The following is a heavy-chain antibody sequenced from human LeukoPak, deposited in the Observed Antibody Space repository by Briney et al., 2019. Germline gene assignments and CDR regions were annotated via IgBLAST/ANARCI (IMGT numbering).Heavy chain of an antibody. J-gene: IGHJ4*02. Sequence: ASVKVSCKAAGYTFSRYGISWVRQAPGQGLEWMGWISAYNGHTKFAQKLQDRVTMTTDTSMNTAYMELRSLRSDDTAVYYCARDYSGTYFDFWGQGTLVTVSS. CDR2: ISAYNGHT. V-gene: IGHV1-18*01. CDR3: ARDYSGTYFDF. CDR1: GYTFSRYG. D-gene: IGHD1-26*01.